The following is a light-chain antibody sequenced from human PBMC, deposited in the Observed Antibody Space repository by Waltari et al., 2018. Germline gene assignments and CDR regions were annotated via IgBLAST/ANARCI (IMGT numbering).Light chain of an antibody. CDR1: QSVNNY. CDR3: QQYSSSPLT. J-gene: IGKJ3*01. CDR2: GAS. Sequence: IVLTQSPGTLSLSPGERANLSCRASQSVNNYLAWFQQKPGQAPRLLIHGASSRATGIPDRISGSGSGTDFTLTISGLEPQDFAVYYCQQYSSSPLTFGPGTKVDIK. V-gene: IGKV3-20*01.